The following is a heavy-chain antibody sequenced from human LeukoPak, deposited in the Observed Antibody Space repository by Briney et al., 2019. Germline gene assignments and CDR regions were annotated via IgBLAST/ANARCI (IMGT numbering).Heavy chain of an antibody. CDR3: ARERWDSSSRHLDY. D-gene: IGHD6-6*01. J-gene: IGHJ4*02. V-gene: IGHV4-4*02. CDR2: IYHSGIT. Sequence: SGTLSLTCAVSGVSISNSDWWSWVRQPPGKGLEWIGEIYHSGITNYNPSLKSRVTISVDTSKNQFSLRLSSVTAADTAVYYCARERWDSSSRHLDYWGQGTLVTVSS. CDR1: GVSISNSDW.